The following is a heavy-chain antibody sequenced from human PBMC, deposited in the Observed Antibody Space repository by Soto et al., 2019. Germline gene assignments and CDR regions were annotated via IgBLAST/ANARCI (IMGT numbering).Heavy chain of an antibody. V-gene: IGHV1-69*02. CDR1: GGTFSSYT. D-gene: IGHD3-16*01. Sequence: QVQLVQSGAEVKKPGSSVKVSCKASGGTFSSYTISWVRQAPGQGLEWMGRIIPILGIANYAQKFQGRVTIPADKSTSTGYMGASSLRSEDTAVYYRARASAKIGDYYYGMDVWGQGTTVTVSS. CDR3: ARASAKIGDYYYGMDV. CDR2: IIPILGIA. J-gene: IGHJ6*02.